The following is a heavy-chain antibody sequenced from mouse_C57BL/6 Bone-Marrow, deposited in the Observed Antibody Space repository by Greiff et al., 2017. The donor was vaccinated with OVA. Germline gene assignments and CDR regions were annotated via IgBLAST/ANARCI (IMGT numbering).Heavy chain of an antibody. V-gene: IGHV5-4*01. J-gene: IGHJ2*01. Sequence: EVKVEESGGGLVKPGGSLKLSCAASGFTFSSYAMSWVRQTPEKRLEWVATISDGGSYTYYPDNVKGRFTISRDNAKNNLYLQMSHLKSEDTAMYYCARERAYYSKDYWGQGTTLTVSS. CDR1: GFTFSSYA. CDR3: ARERAYYSKDY. CDR2: ISDGGSYT. D-gene: IGHD2-5*01.